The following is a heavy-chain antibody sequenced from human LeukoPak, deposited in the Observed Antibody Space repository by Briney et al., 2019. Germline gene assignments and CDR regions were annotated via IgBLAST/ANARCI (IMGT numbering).Heavy chain of an antibody. CDR3: AKDPRRGSGSYFNAEYFQN. J-gene: IGHJ1*01. CDR1: GFTFSSYA. CDR2: ISGSGGST. D-gene: IGHD1-26*01. V-gene: IGHV3-23*01. Sequence: GGSLRLSCAASGFTFSSYAMSWVRQAPGKGLEWVSAISGSGGSTYYADSVKGRFTISRDNSKNTLYLQMNSLRAEDTAVYYCAKDPRRGSGSYFNAEYFQNWGQGTLVTVSS.